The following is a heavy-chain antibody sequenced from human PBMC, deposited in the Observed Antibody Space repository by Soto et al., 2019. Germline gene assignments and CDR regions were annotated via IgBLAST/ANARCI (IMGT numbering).Heavy chain of an antibody. Sequence: QVQLQESGPGLVKPSDTLSLTCAVSGYSISSSNWWGWIRQPPGKGLEWIGYIYYSGGTYYNPSLKSRVTMSVDTSKNQFSLKLSSVTAVDTAVYYCARKGVGATTGDAFDIWGQGTMVTVSS. D-gene: IGHD1-26*01. CDR2: IYYSGGT. CDR3: ARKGVGATTGDAFDI. J-gene: IGHJ3*02. V-gene: IGHV4-28*01. CDR1: GYSISSSNW.